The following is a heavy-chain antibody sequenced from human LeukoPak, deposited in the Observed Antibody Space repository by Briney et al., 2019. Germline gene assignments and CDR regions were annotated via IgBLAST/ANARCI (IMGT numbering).Heavy chain of an antibody. J-gene: IGHJ4*02. CDR1: GFTFSTYV. CDR2: ISGSGGST. CDR3: AKDPGYCSGGSCYYFDY. V-gene: IGHV3-23*01. Sequence: GGSLRLSCAASGFTFSTYVVNWVRQAPGKGLEWVSTISGSGGSTYYADSVKGRFTISRDNSKNTLYLQMNSLRAEDTAVYYCAKDPGYCSGGSCYYFDYWGQGTLVTVSS. D-gene: IGHD2-15*01.